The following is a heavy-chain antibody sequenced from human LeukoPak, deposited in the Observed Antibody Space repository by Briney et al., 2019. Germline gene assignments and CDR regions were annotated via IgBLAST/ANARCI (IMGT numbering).Heavy chain of an antibody. J-gene: IGHJ4*02. CDR3: ATTRYYDSFLRDDPYLY. Sequence: GGSLRLSCAASGFTFSNAWMNWVRQAPGKGLEWVGRIKSKTDGGTTDYAGPVKGRFTISRDNSKNTLYLQMNSLRAEDTAVYYCATTRYYDSFLRDDPYLYWGQGTLVTVSS. CDR2: IKSKTDGGTT. V-gene: IGHV3-15*07. CDR1: GFTFSNAW. D-gene: IGHD3-22*01.